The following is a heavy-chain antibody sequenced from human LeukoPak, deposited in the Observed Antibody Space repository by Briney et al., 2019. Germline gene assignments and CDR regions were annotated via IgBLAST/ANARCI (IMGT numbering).Heavy chain of an antibody. CDR3: AKDLDPYPGGDY. CDR2: IRYDGSNK. D-gene: IGHD3-16*01. Sequence: GGSLRLSCAASGFTFSSYGMHWVRQAPGKGLEWVAFIRYDGSNKYYADSVKGRFTISRDNSKNTLYLQMNSLRAEDTAVYYCAKDLDPYPGGDYWGQGTLVTVSS. J-gene: IGHJ4*02. V-gene: IGHV3-30*02. CDR1: GFTFSSYG.